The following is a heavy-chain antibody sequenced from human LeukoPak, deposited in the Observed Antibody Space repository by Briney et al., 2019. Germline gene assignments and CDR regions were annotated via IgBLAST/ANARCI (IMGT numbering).Heavy chain of an antibody. D-gene: IGHD2-2*01. CDR2: IIPTLNMA. CDR3: ARVRFGIRVVGHYYYGMDV. CDR1: GGTFTTYA. Sequence: EASVKVSCKAPGGTFTTYAISWVRQAPGQGLEWMGRIIPTLNMANYAQKSQGRVTITADESTSTAYMELSSLRSEDTAVYYCARVRFGIRVVGHYYYGMDVWGQGTTVTVSS. V-gene: IGHV1-69*04. J-gene: IGHJ6*02.